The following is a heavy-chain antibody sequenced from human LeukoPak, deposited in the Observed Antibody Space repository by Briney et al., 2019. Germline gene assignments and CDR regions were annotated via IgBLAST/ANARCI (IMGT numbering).Heavy chain of an antibody. J-gene: IGHJ4*02. CDR1: GYTLTSYD. CDR3: ARAEGSGYCSGGSCYQ. CDR2: MNPNSGNT. D-gene: IGHD2-15*01. Sequence: ASVKVSCKASGYTLTSYDINWVRQATGQGLEWMGWMNPNSGNTGYAQKFQGRVTMTRNTSISTAYMELSSLRSEDTAVYYCARAEGSGYCSGGSCYQWGQGTLVTVSS. V-gene: IGHV1-8*01.